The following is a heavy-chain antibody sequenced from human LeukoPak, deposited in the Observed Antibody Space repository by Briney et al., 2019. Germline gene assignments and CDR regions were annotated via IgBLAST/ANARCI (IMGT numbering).Heavy chain of an antibody. CDR3: ASSITIFGVVYSDAFDF. V-gene: IGHV3-7*01. Sequence: GGSLRLSCAASGFTFSSYWMSWVRQAPGKGLEWVANIKQDGSEKYYVDSVKGRFTISRDNAKNSLYLQMNSLRAEDTAVYYCASSITIFGVVYSDAFDFWGQGTMVTVSS. CDR1: GFTFSSYW. J-gene: IGHJ3*01. CDR2: IKQDGSEK. D-gene: IGHD3-3*01.